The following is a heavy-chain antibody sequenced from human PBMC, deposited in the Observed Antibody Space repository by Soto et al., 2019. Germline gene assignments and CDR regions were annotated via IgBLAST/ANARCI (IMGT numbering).Heavy chain of an antibody. CDR1: GFTFSNAW. CDR3: ATVSRCSGITCKQAIDY. D-gene: IGHD2-15*01. V-gene: IGHV3-15*01. J-gene: IGHJ4*02. Sequence: GGSLRLSCAASGFTFSNAWMYWVRQAPGKGLEWVGRIKSKTDGETTDFAAPVKGRFTISRDDSKNTLYLQMNSLKTEDTAVYYCATVSRCSGITCKQAIDYWGQGTLVTVSS. CDR2: IKSKTDGETT.